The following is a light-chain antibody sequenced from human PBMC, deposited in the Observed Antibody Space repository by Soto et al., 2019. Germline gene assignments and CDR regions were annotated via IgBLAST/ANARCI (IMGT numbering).Light chain of an antibody. CDR3: QQYTYSPWT. J-gene: IGKJ1*01. CDR2: GAS. Sequence: EVVLTQSPGTLSLSPGERATLSCRASQSVSSGYLGWYQQKPGQAPRLLIYGASSRATGIPDRFSGSGSGTDFTFTISRLEPEDFAVYFCQQYTYSPWTFGQGTKVEIK. V-gene: IGKV3-20*01. CDR1: QSVSSGY.